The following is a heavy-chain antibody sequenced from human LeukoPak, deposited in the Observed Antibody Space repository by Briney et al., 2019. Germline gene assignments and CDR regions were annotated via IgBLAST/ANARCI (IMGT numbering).Heavy chain of an antibody. CDR3: ARGNGNCSGGSCHFDY. Sequence: SETLSLTCAVYGGSFSGYYWSWIRQPPGKGLEWIGEINHSGSTNYNPSLKCRVTISVDTSKNQFSLKLSSVTAADTAVYYCARGNGNCSGGSCHFDYWGQGTLVTVSS. D-gene: IGHD2-15*01. V-gene: IGHV4-34*01. CDR1: GGSFSGYY. CDR2: INHSGST. J-gene: IGHJ4*02.